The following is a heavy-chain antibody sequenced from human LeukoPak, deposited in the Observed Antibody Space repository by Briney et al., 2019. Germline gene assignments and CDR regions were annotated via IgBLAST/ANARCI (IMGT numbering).Heavy chain of an antibody. CDR2: IKSKTDGGTA. CDR3: TTYRTVWFGKLAEED. J-gene: IGHJ4*02. V-gene: IGHV3-15*01. D-gene: IGHD3-10*01. CDR1: GFSFSSYG. Sequence: GGSLRLSCAASGFSFSSYGMQWVRQAPGKGLEWVGRIKSKTDGGTAEYAAAVKGRFTISTDDSKNTLYLQMNSLKTEDTAVYYCTTYRTVWFGKLAEEDWGQGTLVTVSS.